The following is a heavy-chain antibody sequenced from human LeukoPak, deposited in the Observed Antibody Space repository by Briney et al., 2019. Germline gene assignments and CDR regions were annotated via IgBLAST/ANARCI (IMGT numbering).Heavy chain of an antibody. D-gene: IGHD1-26*01. Sequence: SETPSLTCTISGYSISSGYYWGWIRQPPGKGLEWIGSIYHSGSTYYNPSLKSRVTISVDTSKNQFSLKLSSVTAADTAVYYCASPSPVYSGSYGQFDYWGQGTLVTVSS. CDR3: ASPSPVYSGSYGQFDY. CDR1: GYSISSGYY. J-gene: IGHJ4*02. V-gene: IGHV4-38-2*02. CDR2: IYHSGST.